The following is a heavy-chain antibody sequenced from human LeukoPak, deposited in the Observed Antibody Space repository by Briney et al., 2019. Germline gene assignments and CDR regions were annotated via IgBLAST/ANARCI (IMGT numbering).Heavy chain of an antibody. J-gene: IGHJ4*02. CDR3: ARVSPGSSFSY. CDR1: GGSIRSSTYY. D-gene: IGHD6-13*01. Sequence: SETLSLTCTVSGGSIRSSTYYWGWIRQPPGKGLEWIGSIYYSGSTYYNPSLKSRVTISADTSKNQFSLKLSSVTAADTAVYYCARVSPGSSFSYWGQGTLVTVSS. V-gene: IGHV4-39*01. CDR2: IYYSGST.